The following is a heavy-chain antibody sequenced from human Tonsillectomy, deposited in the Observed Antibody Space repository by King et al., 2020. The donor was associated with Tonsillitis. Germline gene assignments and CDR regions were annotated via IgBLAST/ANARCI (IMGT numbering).Heavy chain of an antibody. J-gene: IGHJ4*02. CDR3: ARDGSSGYSYGYFIF. V-gene: IGHV3-66*01. D-gene: IGHD5-18*01. CDR2: IYSGGNT. CDR1: GFTVSSNY. Sequence: DVQLVESGGGLVQPGGSLRLSCAASGFTVSSNYMSWVRQAPGKGLEWGSGIYSGGNTYYADSVKGRFTISRDTSKNTLYLQMNSLRAEDTAVYYCARDGSSGYSYGYFIFWGQGTLVTVSS.